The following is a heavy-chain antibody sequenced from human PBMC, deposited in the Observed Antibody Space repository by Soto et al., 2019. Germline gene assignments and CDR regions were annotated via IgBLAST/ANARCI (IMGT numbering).Heavy chain of an antibody. CDR2: IKSKADGETK. D-gene: IGHD2-15*01. CDR1: GFTFSHAW. V-gene: IGHV3-15*01. Sequence: GGSLRLSCAASGFTFSHAWMSWVRQGPGKGLEWVGRIKSKADGETKDYGAPVRGRFTISRDDSKDTLYLQMNSLRIEDTAVYYCCVVKRRDQYSTSGYWFDPWGPGTLVTVSS. CDR3: CVVKRRDQYSTSGYWFDP. J-gene: IGHJ5*02.